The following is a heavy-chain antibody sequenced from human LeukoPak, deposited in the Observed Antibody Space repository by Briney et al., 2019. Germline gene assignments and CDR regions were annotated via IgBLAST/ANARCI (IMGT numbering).Heavy chain of an antibody. Sequence: SETLSLTCAVYGGSFSGYYWSWIRQPPGKGLEWIGEINHSGSTNYNPSLKSRVTISVDTSKNQFSLKLSSVTAADTAVYYCARARDYGGTAGYWGQGTLVTVSS. D-gene: IGHD4-23*01. CDR3: ARARDYGGTAGY. V-gene: IGHV4-34*01. CDR1: GGSFSGYY. J-gene: IGHJ4*02. CDR2: INHSGST.